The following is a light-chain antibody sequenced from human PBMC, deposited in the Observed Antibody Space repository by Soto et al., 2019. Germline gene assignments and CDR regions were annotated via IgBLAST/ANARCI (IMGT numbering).Light chain of an antibody. CDR1: QSISTW. Sequence: DIQMTQSPSTLSASVGDRVTITCRASQSISTWLAWYQQKPGKAPKLLIYDASSLQSGVPSRFSGSGSGTEFTLTISSLQPDDFATYYCQQYDSHSSSTFGQGTELESK. CDR2: DAS. CDR3: QQYDSHSSST. V-gene: IGKV1-5*01. J-gene: IGKJ2*01.